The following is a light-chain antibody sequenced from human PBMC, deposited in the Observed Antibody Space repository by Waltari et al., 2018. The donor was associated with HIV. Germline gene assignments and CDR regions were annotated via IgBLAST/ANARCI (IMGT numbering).Light chain of an antibody. J-gene: IGLJ1*01. V-gene: IGLV2-23*02. Sequence: SALAQPASVSASPGQSITIFCTGTHDDIDSHDFVSWYQVIPNRVPQIIIFDVNRRPSGIFHRFAVSKSSDTASLRIFGLQPEDEADYFCSAYVKGGSYVFGSGTKV. CDR3: SAYVKGGSYV. CDR2: DVN. CDR1: HDDIDSHDF.